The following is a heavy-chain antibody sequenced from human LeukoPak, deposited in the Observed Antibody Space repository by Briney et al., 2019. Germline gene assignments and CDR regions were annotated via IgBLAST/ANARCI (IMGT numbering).Heavy chain of an antibody. CDR1: GFTFSRLA. J-gene: IGHJ4*02. CDR3: TRDHITSWQIDF. D-gene: IGHD2-2*01. V-gene: IGHV3-48*03. Sequence: GGSLRLSCAASGFTFSRLAMTWVRQAPGKGLEWVSYISSSGSTIYYADSVKGRFTISRDNSKNTVSLQMNSLRVEDTAVYYCTRDHITSWQIDFWGQGTMVTVSS. CDR2: ISSSGSTI.